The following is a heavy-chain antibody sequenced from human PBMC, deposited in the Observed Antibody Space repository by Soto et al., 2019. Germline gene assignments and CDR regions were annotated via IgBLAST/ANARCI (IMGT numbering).Heavy chain of an antibody. J-gene: IGHJ6*02. D-gene: IGHD2-2*01. V-gene: IGHV1-2*02. Sequence: ASVKVSCKASGGTFSSYAISWVRQAPGQGLEWMGWINPNSGGTNYAQKFQGRVTMTRDTSISTAYMELSRLRSDDTAVYYCAREGYCSSTSCYPNYYYYGMDVWGQGTTVTVSS. CDR3: AREGYCSSTSCYPNYYYYGMDV. CDR1: GGTFSSYA. CDR2: INPNSGGT.